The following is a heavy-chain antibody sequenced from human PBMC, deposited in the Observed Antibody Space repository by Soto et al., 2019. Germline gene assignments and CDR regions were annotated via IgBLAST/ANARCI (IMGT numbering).Heavy chain of an antibody. J-gene: IGHJ5*02. CDR2: INAGNGNT. Sequence: ASVKVSCKASGYTFTSYAMHWVRQAPGQRLEWMGWINAGNGNTKYSQKFQGRVTITRDTSASTAYMELSSLRSEDTAVYYCARASSSGWYGRDSWFDPWGQGTLVTVS. V-gene: IGHV1-3*01. D-gene: IGHD6-13*01. CDR1: GYTFTSYA. CDR3: ARASSSGWYGRDSWFDP.